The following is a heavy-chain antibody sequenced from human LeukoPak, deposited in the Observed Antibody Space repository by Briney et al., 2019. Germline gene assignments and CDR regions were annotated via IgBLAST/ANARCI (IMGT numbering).Heavy chain of an antibody. CDR1: GFTFSSYS. CDR2: ISSSSTSI. Sequence: GGSLRLSCAASGFTFSSYSMNWVRQAPGKGLEWVSSISSSSTSIYYADSVKGRFTISRDNAKNPLYLQMNSLRAEDTAVYYCARHTGPYYGSGSYGLDVWGQGTTVIVSS. V-gene: IGHV3-21*01. CDR3: ARHTGPYYGSGSYGLDV. J-gene: IGHJ6*02. D-gene: IGHD3-10*01.